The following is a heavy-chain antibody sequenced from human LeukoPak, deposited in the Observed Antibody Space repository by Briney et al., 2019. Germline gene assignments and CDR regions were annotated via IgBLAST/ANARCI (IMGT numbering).Heavy chain of an antibody. CDR3: ARPSTQGRVAGAFDI. J-gene: IGHJ3*02. V-gene: IGHV3-21*01. Sequence: GGSLRLSCAASGFTFSSYSMNWGRHAPGKGLERVSAISSSSSYIYYTDSVKGRFTISRDNAKNSLYLQMNSLRAEDTAVYYCARPSTQGRVAGAFDIWGQGTMVTVSS. CDR2: ISSSSSYI. D-gene: IGHD6-19*01. CDR1: GFTFSSYS.